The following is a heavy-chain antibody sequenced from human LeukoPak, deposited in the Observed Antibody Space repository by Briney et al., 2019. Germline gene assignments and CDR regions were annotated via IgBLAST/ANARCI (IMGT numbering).Heavy chain of an antibody. CDR3: ARDEMGAFDI. V-gene: IGHV4-59*12. CDR1: GGSISSYY. Sequence: SETRSLTCTVSGGSISSYYWSWIRQPPGKGLEWIGYIYHSGSTYYNPSLKSRVTISVDRSKNQFSLKLSSVTAADTAVYYCARDEMGAFDIWGQGTMVTVSS. J-gene: IGHJ3*02. D-gene: IGHD2-8*01. CDR2: IYHSGST.